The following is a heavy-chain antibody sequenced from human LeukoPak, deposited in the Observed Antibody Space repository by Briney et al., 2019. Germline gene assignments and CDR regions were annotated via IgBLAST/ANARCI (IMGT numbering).Heavy chain of an antibody. V-gene: IGHV3-23*01. CDR1: GFTFSSYA. Sequence: GGSLRLSCAASGFTFSSYAMSWVRQAPGKGLEWVSAISGSGGSTYYADSVKGRFTISRDNSKNTLYLQMNSLRAEDTAVYYCAKDEPSTQIGYCSGGSCPFDYWGQGTLVTVSS. CDR3: AKDEPSTQIGYCSGGSCPFDY. D-gene: IGHD2-15*01. CDR2: ISGSGGST. J-gene: IGHJ4*02.